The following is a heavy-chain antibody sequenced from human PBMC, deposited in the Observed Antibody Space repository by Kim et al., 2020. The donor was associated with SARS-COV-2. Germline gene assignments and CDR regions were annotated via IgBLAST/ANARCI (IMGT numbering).Heavy chain of an antibody. CDR3: AREVTHYDFWSGYVHGLDV. V-gene: IGHV7-4-1*02. CDR1: GYTLTDYA. CDR2: INTKTGDP. Sequence: ASVKVSCKASGYTLTDYAMNWVRQVPGQGLEWMGWINTKTGDPTYAQDFTGRFVFSLETSVNTAFLQITSLKSEDSAVYYCAREVTHYDFWSGYVHGLDVWGQGTTISVSS. J-gene: IGHJ6*02. D-gene: IGHD3-3*01.